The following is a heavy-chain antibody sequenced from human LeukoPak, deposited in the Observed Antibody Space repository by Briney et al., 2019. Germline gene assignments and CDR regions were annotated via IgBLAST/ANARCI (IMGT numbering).Heavy chain of an antibody. CDR2: IKQDGSEK. V-gene: IGHV3-7*03. CDR3: ARVQGSSWAYYYYYGMDV. D-gene: IGHD6-13*01. CDR1: GFTFSSYW. J-gene: IGHJ6*04. Sequence: QPGGSLRLSCAASGFTFSSYWMSWVRQAPGRGLEWVANIKQDGSEKYYVDSVKGRFTISRDNAKNSLYLQMNSLRAEDTAVYYCARVQGSSWAYYYYYGMDVWGKGTTVTVSS.